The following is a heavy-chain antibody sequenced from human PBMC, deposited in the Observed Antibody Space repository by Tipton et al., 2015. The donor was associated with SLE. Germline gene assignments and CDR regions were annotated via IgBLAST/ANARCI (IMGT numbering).Heavy chain of an antibody. Sequence: TLSLTCTVSGYSISSGYYWGWIRQPPGKGLEWIGYIYTSGNTNYNPSLKSRVTISVDTSKNQFSLKLSSVTAADTAVYYCARYVTMVRGVTAHDAFDIWGQGTMVTVSS. D-gene: IGHD3-10*01. J-gene: IGHJ3*02. CDR2: IYTSGNT. CDR3: ARYVTMVRGVTAHDAFDI. V-gene: IGHV4-38-2*02. CDR1: GYSISSGYY.